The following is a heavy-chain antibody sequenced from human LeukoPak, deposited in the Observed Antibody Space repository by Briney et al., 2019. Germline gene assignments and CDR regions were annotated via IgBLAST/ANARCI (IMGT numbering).Heavy chain of an antibody. V-gene: IGHV4-39*01. CDR1: GGSISSSSYY. CDR3: ARLYGSGSYVSDY. Sequence: SETLSLTCTVSGGSISSSSYYWGWLRQPPGRGREWIGSIYYSGSTYYNPSLKSRVTISVDTSKNQFSLKLSSVTAADTAVYYCARLYGSGSYVSDYWGQGTLVTVSS. D-gene: IGHD3-10*01. J-gene: IGHJ4*02. CDR2: IYYSGST.